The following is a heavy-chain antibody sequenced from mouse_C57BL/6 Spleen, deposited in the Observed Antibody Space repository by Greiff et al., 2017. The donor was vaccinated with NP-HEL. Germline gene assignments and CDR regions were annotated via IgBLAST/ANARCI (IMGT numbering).Heavy chain of an antibody. Sequence: VQLQQSGAELVRPGASVKLSCKASGYTFTDYYINWVKQRPGQGLEWIARIYPGSGNTYYNEKFKGKATLTAEKSSSTAYMQLSSLTSEDSAVYFCARWGGSSSLYAMDYWGQGTSVTVSS. CDR3: ARWGGSSSLYAMDY. CDR2: IYPGSGNT. D-gene: IGHD1-1*01. J-gene: IGHJ4*01. CDR1: GYTFTDYY. V-gene: IGHV1-76*01.